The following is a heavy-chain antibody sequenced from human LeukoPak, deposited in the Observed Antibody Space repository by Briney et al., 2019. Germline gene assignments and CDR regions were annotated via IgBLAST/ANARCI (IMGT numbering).Heavy chain of an antibody. D-gene: IGHD5-24*01. CDR3: VRGRCYFDH. Sequence: PGGSLRLSCAASRFSFNTYWMHWVRQAPGMGLVWVSRINSDGSSTSYADSVKGRFTISRDNAKNTLYLQMNNLRAEDTAVYYCVRGRCYFDHWGQGTLVTVSS. CDR2: INSDGSST. CDR1: RFSFNTYW. V-gene: IGHV3-74*01. J-gene: IGHJ4*02.